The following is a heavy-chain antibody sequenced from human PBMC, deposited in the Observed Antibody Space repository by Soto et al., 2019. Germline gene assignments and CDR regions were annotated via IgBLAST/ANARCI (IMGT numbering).Heavy chain of an antibody. J-gene: IGHJ4*02. CDR2: IYNSDST. V-gene: IGHV4-4*02. CDR1: GDSITSNNW. D-gene: IGHD3-3*01. CDR3: AARVWSGHGR. Sequence: QVQLQESGPGLVKHSGTLSLTCGVSGDSITSNNWWRWVRQHPGKGVEWIGEIYNSDSTTYNPSLKCRVTISVDKAKNQLSLKLTSVTAADTGVYVCAARVWSGHGRWGQGTLVTVSS.